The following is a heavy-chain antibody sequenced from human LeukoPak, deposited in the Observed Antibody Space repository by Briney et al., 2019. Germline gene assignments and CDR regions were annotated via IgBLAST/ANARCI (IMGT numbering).Heavy chain of an antibody. CDR3: ARGGSDSSRYWED. CDR2: INEDGSEK. CDR1: GFTARSGSSFRRLW. Sequence: PGGSLRLSCAASGFTARSGSSFRRLWMTWVRKSPGKGLEWVANINEDGSEKLYVDSLRGRVTISRDNAESTLFLQLNYLRVEDTAVYYCARGGSDSSRYWEDWGQGTLLIVSS. V-gene: IGHV3-7*01. D-gene: IGHD6-13*01. J-gene: IGHJ1*01.